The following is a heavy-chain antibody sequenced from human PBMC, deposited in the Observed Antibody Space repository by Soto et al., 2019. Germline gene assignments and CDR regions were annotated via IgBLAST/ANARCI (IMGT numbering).Heavy chain of an antibody. V-gene: IGHV1-3*01. J-gene: IGHJ4*02. D-gene: IGHD3-9*01. CDR3: ASAGDPRKILTGPFDY. CDR1: GYTFINYY. CDR2: INAGNGNT. Sequence: ASVKVSCKASGYTFINYYIHWVRQAPGQGLEWMGWINAGNGNTKYSQKFQGRVTITRDTSASTAYMELSSLRSEDTAVYYCASAGDPRKILTGPFDYWGQGTLVTVSS.